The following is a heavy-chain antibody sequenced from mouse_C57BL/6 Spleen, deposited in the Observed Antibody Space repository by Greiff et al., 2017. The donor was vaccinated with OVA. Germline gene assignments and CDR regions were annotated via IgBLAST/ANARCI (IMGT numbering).Heavy chain of an antibody. Sequence: EVQLQESGPVLVKPGASVKMSCKASGYTFTDYYMNWVKQSHGKSLEWIGVINPYNGGTSYNQKFKGKATLTVDKSSSTAYMELNSLTSEDSAVYYCARWGGGYYLWYFDVWGTGATVTVSS. CDR3: ARWGGGYYLWYFDV. V-gene: IGHV1-19*01. CDR1: GYTFTDYY. D-gene: IGHD2-3*01. CDR2: INPYNGGT. J-gene: IGHJ1*03.